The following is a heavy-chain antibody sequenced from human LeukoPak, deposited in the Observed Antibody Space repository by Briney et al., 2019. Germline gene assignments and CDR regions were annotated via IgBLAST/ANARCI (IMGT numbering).Heavy chain of an antibody. CDR3: ASLGYCTNGVCLPDY. J-gene: IGHJ4*02. V-gene: IGHV5-51*01. CDR2: IYPGDSDT. Sequence: GESLKISCKGSGYSFTSYWIGWVRQMPGKGLEWMGIIYPGDSDTRYSPSFQGQVTISADKSLSTAYLQWSSLKASDTAMYYCASLGYCTNGVCLPDYWGQGTLVTVSS. D-gene: IGHD2-8*01. CDR1: GYSFTSYW.